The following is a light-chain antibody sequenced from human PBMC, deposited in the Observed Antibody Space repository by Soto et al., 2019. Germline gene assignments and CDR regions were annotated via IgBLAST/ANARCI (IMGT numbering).Light chain of an antibody. CDR3: QQYDNWPYT. CDR2: GAS. V-gene: IGKV3-15*01. CDR1: QSVSNT. J-gene: IGKJ2*01. Sequence: EIVMTQSPATLSVSPGERATLSCRASQSVSNTLAWYQQKPGQAPRLLMYGASIRATGIPARFSGGGSGTQFTLTISSLQSEDFAVYYCQQYDNWPYTFGQGTKVYIK.